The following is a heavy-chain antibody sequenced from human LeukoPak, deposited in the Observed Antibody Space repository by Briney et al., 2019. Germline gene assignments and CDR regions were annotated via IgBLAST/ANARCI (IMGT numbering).Heavy chain of an antibody. D-gene: IGHD3-22*01. CDR3: AKDRATMIVMIRTAPRGELDY. Sequence: GGSLRLSCAASGFSVSSNYISWVRQAPGKGLEWVSVIYSGGNTYYADSVKGRFTISRDNSKNTLYLQMNSLRAEDTAVYYCAKDRATMIVMIRTAPRGELDYWGQGSLVTVSS. CDR1: GFSVSSNY. J-gene: IGHJ4*02. V-gene: IGHV3-53*05. CDR2: IYSGGNT.